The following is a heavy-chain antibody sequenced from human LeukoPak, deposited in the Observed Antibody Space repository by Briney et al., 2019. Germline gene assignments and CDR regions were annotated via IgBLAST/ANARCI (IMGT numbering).Heavy chain of an antibody. D-gene: IGHD6-19*01. J-gene: IGHJ4*02. CDR3: ARDTGIAVAGSNY. CDR1: GFTVSSNY. V-gene: IGHV3-53*01. CDR2: IYSGGST. Sequence: PGGSLRLSCAASGFTVSSNYMSWVRQAPGKGLEWVSVIYSGGSTYYADSVKGRFTISRDNSKNTLYLQMNGLRAEDTAVYYCARDTGIAVAGSNYWGQGTLVTVSS.